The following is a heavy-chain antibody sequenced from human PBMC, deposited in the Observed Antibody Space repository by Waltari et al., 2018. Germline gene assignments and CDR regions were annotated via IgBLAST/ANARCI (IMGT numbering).Heavy chain of an antibody. CDR3: ANVPIVGATYFDY. CDR1: GFTFSSYA. J-gene: IGHJ4*02. V-gene: IGHV3-23*01. D-gene: IGHD1-26*01. CDR2: IRGSGGST. Sequence: EVQLLESGGGLVQPGGSLRLSCAASGFTFSSYAMSWVRQAPGKGLEWVSAIRGSGGSTYYADSVKGRFTISRDNSKNTLYLQMNSLRAEDTAVYYCANVPIVGATYFDYWGQGTLVTVSS.